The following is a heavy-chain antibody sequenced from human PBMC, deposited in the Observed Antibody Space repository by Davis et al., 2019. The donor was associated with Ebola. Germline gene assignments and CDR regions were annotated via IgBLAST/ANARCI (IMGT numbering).Heavy chain of an antibody. CDR1: GFTFSNYG. CDR3: ARDIDGSGMDYYYGMDV. V-gene: IGHV3-33*01. CDR2: IWYDGSNQ. Sequence: GESLKISCAASGFTFSNYGMHWVRQAPGKGLEWVALIWYDGSNQYYADSVKGRFTISRDNSKNMLYLQMNTLRAEDTAVYYCARDIDGSGMDYYYGMDVWGQGTTVTVSS. D-gene: IGHD3-22*01. J-gene: IGHJ6*02.